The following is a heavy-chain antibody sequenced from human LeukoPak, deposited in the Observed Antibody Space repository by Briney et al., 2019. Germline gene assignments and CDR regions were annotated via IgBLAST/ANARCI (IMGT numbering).Heavy chain of an antibody. CDR2: IYPSGGST. D-gene: IGHD3-10*01. CDR1: GYTFTSYY. V-gene: IGHV1-46*01. CDR3: ARGRNYVTMVRGVIRHDAFDI. Sequence: ASVKVSCKASGYTFTSYYIHWVRQAPGQGPEWMGIIYPSGGSTTYAQKFQGRVTMTRDMSTSTVYMELSSLRSEDTAVYYCARGRNYVTMVRGVIRHDAFDIWGQGTMVTVSS. J-gene: IGHJ3*02.